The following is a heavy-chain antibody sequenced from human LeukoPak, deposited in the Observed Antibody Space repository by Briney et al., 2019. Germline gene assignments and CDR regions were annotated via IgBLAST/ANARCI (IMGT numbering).Heavy chain of an antibody. CDR3: ARDGHYYDSSGYYYFPFDY. J-gene: IGHJ4*02. V-gene: IGHV4-4*07. CDR1: GGSISSYY. CDR2: IYTSGST. Sequence: PSETLSLTCTVSGGSISSYYWSWIRQPAGKGLKWIGRIYTSGSTNYNPSLKSRVTMSVDTSKNQFSLKLSSVTAAATAVYYCARDGHYYDSSGYYYFPFDYWGQGTLVTVSS. D-gene: IGHD3-22*01.